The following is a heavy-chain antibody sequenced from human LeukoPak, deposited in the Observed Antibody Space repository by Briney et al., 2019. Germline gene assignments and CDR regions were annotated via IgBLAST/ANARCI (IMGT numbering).Heavy chain of an antibody. J-gene: IGHJ4*02. Sequence: GGSLRLSCTAAGFTFNNYAMSWVRQAPGKGLEWVSHISDSGGKTYYADSVKGRFTISRDNSKNTLYLQMDSLRAEDTAVYYCTREVSGSLYFDYWGQGSLVTVSS. CDR2: ISDSGGKT. CDR1: GFTFNNYA. D-gene: IGHD1-26*01. CDR3: TREVSGSLYFDY. V-gene: IGHV3-23*01.